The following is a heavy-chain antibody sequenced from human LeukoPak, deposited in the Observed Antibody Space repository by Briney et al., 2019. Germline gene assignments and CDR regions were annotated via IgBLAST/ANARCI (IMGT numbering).Heavy chain of an antibody. Sequence: GASLRLSCAASGFTFSSYAMSWVRQAPGKGLEWVSAISGSGGSTYYADSVKGRFTISRDHSKNTVSLQMNSLRAEDTAVYYCAKGEGYCSGGSCGAFDIWGQGTMVTVSS. CDR2: ISGSGGST. J-gene: IGHJ3*02. V-gene: IGHV3-23*01. CDR1: GFTFSSYA. D-gene: IGHD2-15*01. CDR3: AKGEGYCSGGSCGAFDI.